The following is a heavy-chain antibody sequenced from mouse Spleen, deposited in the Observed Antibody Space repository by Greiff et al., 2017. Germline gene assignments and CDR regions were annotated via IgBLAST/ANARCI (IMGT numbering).Heavy chain of an antibody. J-gene: IGHJ4*01. CDR1: GFTFSSYA. V-gene: IGHV5-9*04. CDR2: ISSGGGNT. CDR3: ARQYRSYAMDY. D-gene: IGHD2-14*01. Sequence: EVNVVESGGGLVKLGGSLKLSCAASGFTFSSYAMSWVRQTPEKRLEWVATISSGGGNTYYPDSVKGRFTISRDNAKNTLYLQMSSLKSEDTAMYYCARQYRSYAMDYWGQGTSVTVSS.